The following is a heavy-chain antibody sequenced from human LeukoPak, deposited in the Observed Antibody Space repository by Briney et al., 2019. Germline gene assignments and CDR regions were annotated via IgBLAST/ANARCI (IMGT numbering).Heavy chain of an antibody. J-gene: IGHJ5*02. CDR3: ARRDYYYGSGSYET. Sequence: PSETLSLTCAVSRGSISSGGYSWSWIRQPPGRGLEWIGYISYNGNTYYNPSLKSRLTISVDTSKNQFSLKLSSVTAADTAVYYCARRDYYYGSGSYETWGQGTLVTVSS. D-gene: IGHD3-10*01. CDR2: ISYNGNT. CDR1: RGSISSGGYS. V-gene: IGHV4-30-4*07.